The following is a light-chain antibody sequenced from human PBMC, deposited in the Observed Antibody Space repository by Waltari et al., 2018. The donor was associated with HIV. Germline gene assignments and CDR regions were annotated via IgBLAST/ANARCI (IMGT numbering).Light chain of an antibody. Sequence: QSALTQPASVSGSRGQSITLYCTRTSSDVGSSHLVAWYQQPPGKAPKLIIYEVNKRPPGITNRFSGFKSGNTASLTITGLQAEDEADYHCCSYAIGGTFVFGGGTKVTVL. J-gene: IGLJ2*01. CDR2: EVN. CDR3: CSYAIGGTFV. CDR1: SSDVGSSHL. V-gene: IGLV2-23*02.